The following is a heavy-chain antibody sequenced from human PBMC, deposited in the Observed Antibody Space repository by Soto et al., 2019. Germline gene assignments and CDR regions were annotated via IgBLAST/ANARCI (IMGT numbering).Heavy chain of an antibody. CDR3: ARFGSDSGYDSPSLYYYYYGMDV. D-gene: IGHD5-12*01. CDR1: GFTFSSYW. CDR2: IKQDGSEK. J-gene: IGHJ6*02. Sequence: TGGSLRLSCAASGFTFSSYWMSWVRQAPGKGLEWVANIKQDGSEKYYVDSVKGRFTISRDNAKNSLYLQMNSLRAEDTAVYYCARFGSDSGYDSPSLYYYYYGMDVWGQGTTVTVSS. V-gene: IGHV3-7*01.